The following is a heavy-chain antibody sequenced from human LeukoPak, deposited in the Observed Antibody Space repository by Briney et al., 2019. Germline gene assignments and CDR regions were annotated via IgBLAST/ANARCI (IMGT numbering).Heavy chain of an antibody. J-gene: IGHJ3*02. D-gene: IGHD3-22*01. CDR2: IGTGGDT. CDR1: GFTFSNYD. CDR3: ARAARFYGSSGAHAFDI. V-gene: IGHV3-13*01. Sequence: GGSLRLSCVASGFTFSNYDMHWVRHGTGKGLEWVSGIGTGGDTHYPDSVKGRFTISRENANNSLYLQMNSLRVGDTAMYYCARAARFYGSSGAHAFDIWGQGTMVTVS.